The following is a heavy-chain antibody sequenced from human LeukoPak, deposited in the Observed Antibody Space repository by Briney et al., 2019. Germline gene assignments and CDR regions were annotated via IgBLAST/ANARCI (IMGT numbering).Heavy chain of an antibody. Sequence: GGSLRLSCAASGFTFSSYAIHWVRQAPGKGLEWVAVISYDGSNKYCADSVKGRFTISRDNSKNALYLQMNSLRPEDTAVYYCAREGQQLVPYYYYGMDVWGQGTTVTVSS. CDR1: GFTFSSYA. J-gene: IGHJ6*02. V-gene: IGHV3-30*04. CDR3: AREGQQLVPYYYYGMDV. CDR2: ISYDGSNK. D-gene: IGHD6-13*01.